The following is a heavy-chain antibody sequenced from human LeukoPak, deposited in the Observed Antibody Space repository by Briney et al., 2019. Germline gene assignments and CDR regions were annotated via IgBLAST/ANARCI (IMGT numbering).Heavy chain of an antibody. CDR1: GYTFTRYY. J-gene: IGHJ4*02. D-gene: IGHD7-27*01. Sequence: ASVKVSCKASGYTFTRYYMHWVRQAPGQGLEWMGWINPNSGGTNYAQNFQGRVTMTRDTSISTAYMELRRLRSDDTAVYYCARWQLGISGFDYWGQGTLVTVSS. V-gene: IGHV1-2*02. CDR3: ARWQLGISGFDY. CDR2: INPNSGGT.